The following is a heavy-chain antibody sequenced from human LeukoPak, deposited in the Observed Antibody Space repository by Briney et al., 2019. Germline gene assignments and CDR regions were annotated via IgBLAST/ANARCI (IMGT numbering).Heavy chain of an antibody. CDR1: GFTHSNYE. CDR3: ARARIAAPLLDY. J-gene: IGHJ4*02. CDR2: ISDHGKSR. D-gene: IGHD6-13*01. V-gene: IGHV3-48*03. Sequence: GGSLRLSCAASGFTHSNYEMNWVRQTPGKGLEWVSYISDHGKSRNYVDSVKGRFTISRDNAKNSLYLQMNSLRVEDTAVYFCARARIAAPLLDYWGQGTLVTVSS.